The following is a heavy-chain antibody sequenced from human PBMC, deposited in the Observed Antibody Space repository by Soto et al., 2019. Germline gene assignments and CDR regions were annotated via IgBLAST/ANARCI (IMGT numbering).Heavy chain of an antibody. CDR1: GGSISSYY. Sequence: SETLSLTCTVSGGSISSYYWSWIRQPPGKGLEWIGYIYYSGSTNYNPSLKSRVTISVDTSKNQFSLKLSSVTAADTAVYYCAGEPLGSSSWYSGENYWGQGTLVTVSS. D-gene: IGHD6-13*01. CDR2: IYYSGST. V-gene: IGHV4-59*01. CDR3: AGEPLGSSSWYSGENY. J-gene: IGHJ4*02.